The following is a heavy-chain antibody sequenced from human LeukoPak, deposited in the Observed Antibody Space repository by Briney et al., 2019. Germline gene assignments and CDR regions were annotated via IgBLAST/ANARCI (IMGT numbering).Heavy chain of an antibody. D-gene: IGHD1-26*01. J-gene: IGHJ4*02. CDR2: IWYDGSNE. CDR1: GFTFSRYG. V-gene: IGHV3-33*01. CDR3: ARPLVGDALDY. Sequence: GGSLRLSCAASGFTFSRYGMHWVRPAPGKGLEWVAVIWYDGSNEYYADSVKGRFTIFRDNSKNTLHLQMNSLSAEDTAVYYCARPLVGDALDYWGQGTLVTVSS.